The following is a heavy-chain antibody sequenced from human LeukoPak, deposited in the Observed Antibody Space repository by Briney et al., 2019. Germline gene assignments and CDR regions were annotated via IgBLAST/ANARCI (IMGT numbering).Heavy chain of an antibody. CDR3: AREGSDIVVVPAAIHYWFDP. Sequence: SETLSLTCAVYGGSFSGYYWSWIRQPPGKGLEWIGEINHSGSTNYNPSLKSRVTISVDTSKNQFSLKLSSVTAADTAVCYCAREGSDIVVVPAAIHYWFDPWGQGTLVTVSS. V-gene: IGHV4-34*01. CDR2: INHSGST. D-gene: IGHD2-2*01. J-gene: IGHJ5*02. CDR1: GGSFSGYY.